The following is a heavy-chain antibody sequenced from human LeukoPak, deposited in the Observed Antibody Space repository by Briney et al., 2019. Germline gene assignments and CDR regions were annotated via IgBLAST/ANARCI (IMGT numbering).Heavy chain of an antibody. D-gene: IGHD3-10*01. Sequence: ASVKVSCKASGYTFTSYAMHWVRQAPGQRLEWMGWINAGNGNTKYSQEFQGRVTITRDTSASIAYMELSSLRSEDMAVYYCARVSLGYGSGSYYTTGDYWGQGTLVTVSS. CDR2: INAGNGNT. CDR1: GYTFTSYA. J-gene: IGHJ4*02. V-gene: IGHV1-3*03. CDR3: ARVSLGYGSGSYYTTGDY.